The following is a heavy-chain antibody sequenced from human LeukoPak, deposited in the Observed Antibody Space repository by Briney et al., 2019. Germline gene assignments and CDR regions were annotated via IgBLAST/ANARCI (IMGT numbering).Heavy chain of an antibody. J-gene: IGHJ4*02. CDR2: ISTRGIT. CDR3: ARGPDYTNYVDS. Sequence: PSETLSLTCTVSGGSINSGGYYWSWIRQPAGKGLEWIGRISTRGITKYNPSLKSRVTIPVDTSKNQFSLNLCSVTAADTAVYYCARGPDYTNYVDSWGQGTLVTVSS. V-gene: IGHV4-61*02. D-gene: IGHD4-11*01. CDR1: GGSINSGGYY.